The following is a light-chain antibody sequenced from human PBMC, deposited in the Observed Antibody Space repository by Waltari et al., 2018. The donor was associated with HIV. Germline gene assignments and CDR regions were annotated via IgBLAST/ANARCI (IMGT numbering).Light chain of an antibody. CDR1: SSTIGAGYA. V-gene: IGLV1-40*01. CDR2: GNS. CDR3: QSYDSSLSGFWV. J-gene: IGLJ3*02. Sequence: QSVLTQPPSVSGAPGQRVTISCTGRSSTIGAGYAVHWYQQLPGTATKLLIYGNSNRPSGVPDRFSGSKSGTSASLAITGLQAEDEADYYCQSYDSSLSGFWVFGGGTKLTVL.